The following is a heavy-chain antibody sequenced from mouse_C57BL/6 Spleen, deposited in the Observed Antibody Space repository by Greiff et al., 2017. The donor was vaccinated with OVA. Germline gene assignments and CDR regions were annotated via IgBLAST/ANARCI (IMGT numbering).Heavy chain of an antibody. Sequence: VKLVESGPELVKPGASVKISCKASGYAFSSSWMNWVKQRPGKGLEWIGRIYPGDGDTNYNGKFKGKATLTADKSSSTAYMQLSSLTSEDSAVYFCARDYDYSWYVDVWGTGTTVTVSA. CDR1: GYAFSSSW. CDR2: IYPGDGDT. V-gene: IGHV1-82*01. D-gene: IGHD2-4*01. CDR3: ARDYDYSWYVDV. J-gene: IGHJ1*03.